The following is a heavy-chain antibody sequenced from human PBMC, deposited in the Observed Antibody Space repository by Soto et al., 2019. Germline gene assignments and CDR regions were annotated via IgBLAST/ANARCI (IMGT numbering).Heavy chain of an antibody. CDR3: ARDGPDASIPFAYRGYFDY. D-gene: IGHD3-16*01. V-gene: IGHV3-30-3*01. CDR1: GFTFSSYA. CDR2: ISYDGSNK. J-gene: IGHJ4*02. Sequence: QVQLVESGGGVVQPGRSLRLSCAASGFTFSSYAMHWVRQAPGKGLEWGAVISYDGSNKYYADSVKGRFTISRDNSKNTMNLHMNSPRADATAMYYYARDGPDASIPFAYRGYFDYWGQGTLVTVSS.